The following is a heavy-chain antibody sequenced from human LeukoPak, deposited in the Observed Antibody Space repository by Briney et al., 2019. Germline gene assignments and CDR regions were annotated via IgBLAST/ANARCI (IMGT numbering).Heavy chain of an antibody. CDR1: GFIFDTYW. CDR3: AKAAFSRTSYFDY. Sequence: PGGSLRLSCTASGFIFDTYWMNWVRQAPGKGLEWVANIEQDGSEKNYVDSVKGRFTISRDNAKNSLYLQMDSLRADDTAVYYCAKAAFSRTSYFDYWGQGTLVTASS. CDR2: IEQDGSEK. D-gene: IGHD3-3*02. J-gene: IGHJ4*02. V-gene: IGHV3-7*03.